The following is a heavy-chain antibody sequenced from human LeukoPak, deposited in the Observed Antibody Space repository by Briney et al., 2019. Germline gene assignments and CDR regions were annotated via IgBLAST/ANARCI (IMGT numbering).Heavy chain of an antibody. CDR1: GFTFSSYW. J-gene: IGHJ4*02. CDR2: IRGDGGRT. V-gene: IGHV3-74*01. D-gene: IGHD1-26*01. Sequence: PGGPLRLSCAASGFTFSSYWMHWVRQAPGEGLVWVSRIRGDGGRTNYADSVKGRFTISRDNAKTTLYLQMDSLRAEDTAVYFCARDHGGANSLDYWGQGVLVTVSS. CDR3: ARDHGGANSLDY.